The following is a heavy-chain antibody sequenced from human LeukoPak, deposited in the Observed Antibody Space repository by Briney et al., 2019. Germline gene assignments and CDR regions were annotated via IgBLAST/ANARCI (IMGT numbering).Heavy chain of an antibody. J-gene: IGHJ6*02. CDR2: IYYSGST. V-gene: IGHV4-59*01. Sequence: GSLRLSCAASGFTFSSYAMSWIRQPPGKGLEWIGYIYYSGSTNYNPSLKSRVTISVDTSKNQFSLKLSSVTAADTAVYYCARDRHYYDSSGYYPRMDVWGQGTTVTVSS. CDR1: GFTFSSYA. D-gene: IGHD3-22*01. CDR3: ARDRHYYDSSGYYPRMDV.